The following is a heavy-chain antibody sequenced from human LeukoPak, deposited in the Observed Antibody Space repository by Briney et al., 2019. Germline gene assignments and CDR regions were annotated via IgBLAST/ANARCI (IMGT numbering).Heavy chain of an antibody. V-gene: IGHV3-23*01. CDR1: GFPFTSYA. Sequence: GGSLRLSCAASGFPFTSYAMNWVRQAPGKRLEWVSSITENGANTYYADSVKGRFTISRDNSKNTLYLQMNSLRAEDTAVYYCAKPTTTYPYYYYGMDVWGQGTTVTVSS. CDR2: ITENGANT. J-gene: IGHJ6*02. D-gene: IGHD4-17*01. CDR3: AKPTTTYPYYYYGMDV.